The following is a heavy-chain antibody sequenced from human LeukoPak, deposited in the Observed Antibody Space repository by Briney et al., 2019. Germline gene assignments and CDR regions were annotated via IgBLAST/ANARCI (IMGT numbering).Heavy chain of an antibody. V-gene: IGHV4-59*01. Sequence: SETLSLTCTVSGGSISSYYWSWIRQPPGKGLEWIGYIYYSGSTNYNPSLKSRVTISVDTSKNQFSLKLSSVTAADTAVYYCAREASPIAVAGTDAFDIWGQGTMVTVSS. D-gene: IGHD6-19*01. CDR2: IYYSGST. CDR3: AREASPIAVAGTDAFDI. CDR1: GGSISSYY. J-gene: IGHJ3*02.